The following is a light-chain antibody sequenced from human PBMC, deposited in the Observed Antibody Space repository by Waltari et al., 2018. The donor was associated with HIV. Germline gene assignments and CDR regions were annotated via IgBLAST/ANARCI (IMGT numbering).Light chain of an antibody. V-gene: IGLV3-25*03. J-gene: IGLJ2*01. CDR2: KDT. Sequence: SSDLTQSPSLSVSPGQTAKITCSGDFLAKQFAFWYHRKPGQAPLLLIYKDTERPSKIPERFSASTSGTTVTLTISGVRAEDEAEYFCQSADTSGTSVLFGGGTTLTVL. CDR1: FLAKQF. CDR3: QSADTSGTSVL.